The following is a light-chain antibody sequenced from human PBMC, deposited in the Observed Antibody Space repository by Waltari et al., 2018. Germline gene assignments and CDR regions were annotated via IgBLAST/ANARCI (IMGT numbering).Light chain of an antibody. J-gene: IGKJ2*01. Sequence: EIVMTQSPATLSVSPGERATLSCRASQSVDSNLAWYQQHPGQPPRRLLNGASTRATGVPARCSGSGSGTEFTLTISSLQSADFAVYYCQQYYNWPYTFGQGTKLEIK. CDR1: QSVDSN. CDR2: GAS. V-gene: IGKV3-15*01. CDR3: QQYYNWPYT.